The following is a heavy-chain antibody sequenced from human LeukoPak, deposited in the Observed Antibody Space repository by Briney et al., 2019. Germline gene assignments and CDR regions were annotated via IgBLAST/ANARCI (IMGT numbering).Heavy chain of an antibody. Sequence: HVASVKVSCKASGYTFTSYGISWVRQAPGQGLEWMGWISAYNGNTNYAQKLQGRVTMTTDTSTSTAYMELRSLRSDDTAVYYCARDLSQRQWELPLNWGQGTLVTVSS. V-gene: IGHV1-18*01. CDR2: ISAYNGNT. CDR3: ARDLSQRQWELPLN. D-gene: IGHD1-26*01. J-gene: IGHJ4*02. CDR1: GYTFTSYG.